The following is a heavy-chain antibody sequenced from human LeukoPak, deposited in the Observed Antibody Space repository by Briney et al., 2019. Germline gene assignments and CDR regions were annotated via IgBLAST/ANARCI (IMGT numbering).Heavy chain of an antibody. V-gene: IGHV4-59*11. D-gene: IGHD3-3*01. J-gene: IGHJ5*02. CDR1: GGSISSHY. CDR2: IYYSGST. CDR3: ARVKRITIFGVVISNWFDP. Sequence: SETLSLTCTVPGGSISSHYWSWIRQPPGKGLEWIGYIYYSGSTNYNPSLKSRVTISVDTSKNQFSLKLSSVTAADTAVYYCARVKRITIFGVVISNWFDPWGQGTLVTFSS.